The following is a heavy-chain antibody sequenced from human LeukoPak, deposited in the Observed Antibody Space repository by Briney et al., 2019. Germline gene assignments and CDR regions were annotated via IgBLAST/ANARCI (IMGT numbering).Heavy chain of an antibody. J-gene: IGHJ6*02. CDR2: ISPGVSGYT. CDR3: VRDVSRRIGMDV. Sequence: GGSLRLSCLASGFSFISYTMNWVREAPGKGLEWVSTISPGVSGYTWYAESVKGRFTISRDNPENSLYLQMDSLRADDTAVYYCVRDVSRRIGMDVWGQGTTVTVSS. CDR1: GFSFISYT. V-gene: IGHV3-21*06. D-gene: IGHD2/OR15-2a*01.